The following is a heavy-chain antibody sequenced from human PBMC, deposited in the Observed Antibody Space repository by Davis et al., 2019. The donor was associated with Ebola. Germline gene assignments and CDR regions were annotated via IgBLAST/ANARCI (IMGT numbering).Heavy chain of an antibody. J-gene: IGHJ4*02. CDR1: GGSISSSNW. CDR3: ARETTVTLIDY. Sequence: SETLSLTCAVSGGSISSSNWWSWIRQPPGKGLEWTGYIYYSGSTNYNPSLKSRVTISVDTSKNQFSLKLSSVTAADTAVYYCARETTVTLIDYWGQGTLVTVSS. D-gene: IGHD4-17*01. CDR2: IYYSGST. V-gene: IGHV4-59*12.